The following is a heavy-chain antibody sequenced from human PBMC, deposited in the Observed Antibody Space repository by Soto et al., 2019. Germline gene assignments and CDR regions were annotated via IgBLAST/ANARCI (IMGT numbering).Heavy chain of an antibody. CDR2: IWYDGSNK. CDR1: GFTFSSYG. J-gene: IGHJ4*02. CDR3: ARDPQGLRKNYFDY. Sequence: QVQLVESGGGVVQPGRSLRLSCAASGFTFSSYGMHWVRQAPGKGLEWVAVIWYDGSNKYYADSVKGRFTISRDNSKNTLYLQMNSLRAEDTAVYYCARDPQGLRKNYFDYWGQGTLVTVSS. V-gene: IGHV3-33*01. D-gene: IGHD4-17*01.